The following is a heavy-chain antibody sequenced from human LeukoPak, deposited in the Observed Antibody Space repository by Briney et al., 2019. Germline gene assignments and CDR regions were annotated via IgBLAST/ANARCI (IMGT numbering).Heavy chain of an antibody. CDR3: ARASGYPRHNWFDP. V-gene: IGHV4-34*01. J-gene: IGHJ5*02. CDR1: GVSFSGYY. Sequence: PSETLSLTCAVYGVSFSGYYWSWIRQPPGKGLEWIGEINHSGSTNYNPSLKSRVTISVDTSKNQFSLKLSSVTAADTAVYYCARASGYPRHNWFDPWGQGTLVTVSS. CDR2: INHSGST. D-gene: IGHD3-3*01.